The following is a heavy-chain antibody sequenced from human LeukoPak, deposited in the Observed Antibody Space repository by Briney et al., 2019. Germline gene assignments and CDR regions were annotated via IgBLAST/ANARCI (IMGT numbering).Heavy chain of an antibody. V-gene: IGHV4-59*01. CDR1: GDSISSNY. CDR2: MYHSETT. Sequence: SETLSLTCTVSGDSISSNYWSWIRQPPGKGLEWIGYMYHSETTNYNPSLESRVTLSLDTSKNQFSLKVTSVTAADTAVYYCARGRLPRGHPHFDYWGPGTLVTVSS. J-gene: IGHJ4*02. D-gene: IGHD6-25*01. CDR3: ARGRLPRGHPHFDY.